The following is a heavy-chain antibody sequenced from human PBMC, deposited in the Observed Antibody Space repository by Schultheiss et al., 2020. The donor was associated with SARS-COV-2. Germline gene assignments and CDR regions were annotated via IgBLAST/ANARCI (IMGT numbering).Heavy chain of an antibody. CDR3: ARGLTGYGLDV. CDR1: GGSISSGGYY. CDR2: IYYSGST. Sequence: SETLSLTCTVSGGSISSGGYYWSWIRQHPGKGLEWIGYIYYSGSTYYNPSLKSLVTISVDTSKNQFSLKLSSVTAADAAVYYCARGLTGYGLDVWGQGTTVTVSS. J-gene: IGHJ6*02. V-gene: IGHV4-31*01. D-gene: IGHD2-15*01.